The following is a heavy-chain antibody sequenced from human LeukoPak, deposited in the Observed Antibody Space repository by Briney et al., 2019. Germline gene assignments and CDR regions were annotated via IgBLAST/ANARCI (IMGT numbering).Heavy chain of an antibody. CDR2: IAYDGRNK. Sequence: PGGSLRLSCAASGFIFSNFGMHWVRQAPGKGLEWVAVIAYDGRNKYYGDAVKGRFTISRDNCKNTVHLQMSSLRAEDTAMYFCAKDETRTTREPGGPFDYWGQGILVTVSS. D-gene: IGHD1-1*01. CDR1: GFIFSNFG. J-gene: IGHJ4*02. CDR3: AKDETRTTREPGGPFDY. V-gene: IGHV3-30*18.